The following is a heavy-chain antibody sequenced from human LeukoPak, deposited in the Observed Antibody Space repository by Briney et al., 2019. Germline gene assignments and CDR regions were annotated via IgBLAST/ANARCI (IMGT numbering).Heavy chain of an antibody. CDR3: ASGSGSYRTPYYYMDV. V-gene: IGHV3-53*01. D-gene: IGHD3-10*01. CDR2: IYSGGST. J-gene: IGHJ6*03. Sequence: GGSLRLSCVASGFTVSSNYMSRVRQAPGKGLEWVSVIYSGGSTYYADSVKGRFTISRDNSKNTLYLQMNSLRAEDTAVYYCASGSGSYRTPYYYMDVWGTGTTVTVSS. CDR1: GFTVSSNY.